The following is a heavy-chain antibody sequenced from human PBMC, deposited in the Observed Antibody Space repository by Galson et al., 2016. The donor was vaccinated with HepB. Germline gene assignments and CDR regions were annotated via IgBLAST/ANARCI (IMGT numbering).Heavy chain of an antibody. CDR2: IIPFFGTP. J-gene: IGHJ6*02. CDR1: GDSFSSDV. D-gene: IGHD2-15*01. Sequence: SVKVSCKASGDSFSSDVISWVRQAPGQGLEWMGGIIPFFGTPNYAQKFQGRVTITADEATSTAYMELSSLTSEDTAVYYCAREQDIVVVGGTLPGKTQYYYYGMDVWGQGTTVTVSS. CDR3: AREQDIVVVGGTLPGKTQYYYYGMDV. V-gene: IGHV1-69*13.